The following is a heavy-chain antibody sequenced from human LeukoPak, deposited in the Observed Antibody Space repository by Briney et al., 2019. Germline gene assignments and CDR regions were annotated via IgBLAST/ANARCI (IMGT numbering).Heavy chain of an antibody. CDR1: GGSFSGYY. J-gene: IGHJ4*02. D-gene: IGHD3-10*01. CDR2: INHSGST. Sequence: SETLSLTCAVYGGSFSGYYWSWIRQPPGKGLEWIGEINHSGSTNYNPSLKSRVTISVDTSKNQFSLKLSSVTAADAAVYYCARRLMVATKYYFDYWGQGTLVTVSS. V-gene: IGHV4-34*01. CDR3: ARRLMVATKYYFDY.